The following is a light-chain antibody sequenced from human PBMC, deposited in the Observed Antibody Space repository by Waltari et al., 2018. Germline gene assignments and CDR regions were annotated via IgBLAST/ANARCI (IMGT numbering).Light chain of an antibody. CDR2: DAS. CDR3: QQRASWPVT. J-gene: IGKJ5*01. V-gene: IGKV3-11*01. Sequence: EIVLTQSPATLSLSPGDSAALSCRASQSVSSHLAWYQQKPGQAPRLLIYDASNRATGIPARFGGYGSGTDFSLTISSLEPEDFAVYYCQQRASWPVTFGQGTRLEIK. CDR1: QSVSSH.